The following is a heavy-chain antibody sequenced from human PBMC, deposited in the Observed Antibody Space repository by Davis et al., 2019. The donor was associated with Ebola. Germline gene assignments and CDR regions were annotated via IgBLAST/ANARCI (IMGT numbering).Heavy chain of an antibody. CDR3: ARADSRWFDP. Sequence: AASVKVSCKTSGYSFTSYVITWVRQAPGQGLEWMGWISAYTGNTNYAQNLQGRVIMTTDTSTHTAYMELRSLRSDDTAVYYCARADSRWFDPWGQGTLVTVSS. CDR1: GYSFTSYV. J-gene: IGHJ5*02. CDR2: ISAYTGNT. D-gene: IGHD5-18*01. V-gene: IGHV1-18*01.